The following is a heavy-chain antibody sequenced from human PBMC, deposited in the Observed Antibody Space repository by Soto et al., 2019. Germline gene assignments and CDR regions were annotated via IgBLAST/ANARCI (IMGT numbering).Heavy chain of an antibody. Sequence: EVQLVKSGGGLVQPGGSLRLSCAASGFTFSSYWMSWVRQAPGKGLEWVANINEDGSEKYYVDSVKGRFTISRDDAKTSLFLQMNSLRVDDTAMYYCVRGRSLSANWGQGTLVTVS. CDR3: VRGRSLSAN. D-gene: IGHD1-26*01. CDR1: GFTFSSYW. CDR2: INEDGSEK. V-gene: IGHV3-7*01. J-gene: IGHJ4*02.